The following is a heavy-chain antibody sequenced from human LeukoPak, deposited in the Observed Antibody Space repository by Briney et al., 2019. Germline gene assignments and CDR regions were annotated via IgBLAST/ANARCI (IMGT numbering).Heavy chain of an antibody. J-gene: IGHJ5*02. CDR1: GFTFSSYS. CDR2: IKQDGSEK. CDR3: AGGSGYLITS. D-gene: IGHD3-9*01. V-gene: IGHV3-7*01. Sequence: GGSLRLSCAASGFTFSSYSMNWVRQAPGKGLEWLAIIKQDGSEKHYKGSVEGRFTISRDNAKNSLHLQMNSLRAEDTAVYYRAGGSGYLITSWGQGTLVTVSS.